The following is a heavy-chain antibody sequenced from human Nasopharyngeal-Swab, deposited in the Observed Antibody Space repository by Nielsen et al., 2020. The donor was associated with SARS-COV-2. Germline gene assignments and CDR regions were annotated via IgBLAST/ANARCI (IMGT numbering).Heavy chain of an antibody. V-gene: IGHV3-30-3*01. J-gene: IGHJ3*02. CDR1: GFTFSSYW. D-gene: IGHD5-12*01. Sequence: GGSLRLSCAASGFTFSSYWMHWVRQAPGKGLEWVAVISYDGSNKYYADSVKGRFTISRDNSKNTLYLQMNSLRAEDTAVYYCARDPDVDIVATDAFDIWGQGTMVTVSS. CDR3: ARDPDVDIVATDAFDI. CDR2: ISYDGSNK.